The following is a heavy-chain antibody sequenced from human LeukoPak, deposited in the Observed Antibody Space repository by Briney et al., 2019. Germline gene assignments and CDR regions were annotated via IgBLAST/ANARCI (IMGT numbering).Heavy chain of an antibody. CDR3: ARVNRAQDRSGTTSWYIDY. D-gene: IGHD1-14*01. CDR1: GGSISSYY. Sequence: SETLSLTCTVSGGSISSYYWSWIRQPPGKGLEWIGYIYYSGSTNYNPSLKSRVTISVDTSKNQFSLKLSSVTAADAAVYYCARVNRAQDRSGTTSWYIDYWGQGTQVTVSS. V-gene: IGHV4-59*01. J-gene: IGHJ4*02. CDR2: IYYSGST.